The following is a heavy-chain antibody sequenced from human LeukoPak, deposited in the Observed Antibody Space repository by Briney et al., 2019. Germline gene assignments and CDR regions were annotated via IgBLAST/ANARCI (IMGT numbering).Heavy chain of an antibody. Sequence: PGGSLRLSCAASGFTVSGNYMSWVRQAPGKGLEWVSLIHTGGTTYYADSVKGRFTISRDNSKNTLYLQMNSLRAEDTAVYYCATTYYYDSSGLPFDYWGQGTLVTVSS. CDR1: GFTVSGNY. CDR3: ATTYYYDSSGLPFDY. D-gene: IGHD3-22*01. CDR2: IHTGGTT. V-gene: IGHV3-66*01. J-gene: IGHJ4*02.